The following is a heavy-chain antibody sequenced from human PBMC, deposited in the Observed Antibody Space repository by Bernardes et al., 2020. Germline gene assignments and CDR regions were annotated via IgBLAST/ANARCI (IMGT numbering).Heavy chain of an antibody. CDR2: ISGGGSTT. CDR1: GFTFTQYA. J-gene: IGHJ4*02. V-gene: IGHV3-23*01. CDR3: VKDVNSWGAPSYFDS. D-gene: IGHD6-13*01. Sequence: GGSLRLSCAVSGFTFTQYAMSWVRQAPGKGLEWVSGISGGGSTTYYADSVKGRFTISRDNSKNTVNLQMNSLRAEDTAVYYCVKDVNSWGAPSYFDSWGQGTLVTVSS.